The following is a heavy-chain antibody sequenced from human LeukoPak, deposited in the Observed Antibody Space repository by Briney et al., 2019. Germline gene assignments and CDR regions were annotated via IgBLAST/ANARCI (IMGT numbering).Heavy chain of an antibody. CDR1: GFTFSSYA. Sequence: PGGSLRLSCAASGFTFSSYAMSWVRQAPGKGLEWVANIKQDGSQKYYVDSVKGQFTISRDNAKNSLYLQMNSLRAEDTAVYYCARVEGPWGQGTLVTVSS. V-gene: IGHV3-7*03. J-gene: IGHJ4*02. CDR3: ARVEGP. CDR2: IKQDGSQK.